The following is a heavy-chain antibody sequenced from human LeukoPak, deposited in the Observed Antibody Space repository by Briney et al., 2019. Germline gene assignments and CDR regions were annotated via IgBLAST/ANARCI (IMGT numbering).Heavy chain of an antibody. D-gene: IGHD3-3*01. CDR2: ISDTGDNT. CDR3: AKALGTFWSALGS. CDR1: GFTFSNYA. Sequence: PGGSLRLSCAASGFTFSNYAMNWVRQAPGKGLEWVSTISDTGDNTYYADSVKGRFAISRDDSENTVYLQMNTLRAEDTALYYCAKALGTFWSALGSWGRGTLVTVSS. V-gene: IGHV3-23*01. J-gene: IGHJ5*02.